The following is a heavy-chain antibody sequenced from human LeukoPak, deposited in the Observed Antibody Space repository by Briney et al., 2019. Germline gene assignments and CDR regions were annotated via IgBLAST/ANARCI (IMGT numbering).Heavy chain of an antibody. CDR3: ARLDPYSSSLPVTDV. V-gene: IGHV5-10-1*01. D-gene: IGHD6-13*01. Sequence: SGESLKISCKGSGYSFTSYWISWVRQMPGKGLEWMGRIDPSDSYTNYSPSFQGHVTTSADKSISTAYLQWSSLKASDTAMYYCARLDPYSSSLPVTDVWGQGTTVTVSS. CDR2: IDPSDSYT. CDR1: GYSFTSYW. J-gene: IGHJ6*02.